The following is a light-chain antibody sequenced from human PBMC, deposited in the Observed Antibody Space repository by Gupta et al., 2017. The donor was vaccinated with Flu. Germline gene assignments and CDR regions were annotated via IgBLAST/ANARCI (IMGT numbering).Light chain of an antibody. CDR2: NDD. CDR3: AAWDDRFNGRGI. Sequence: RSNSGRYAVNWYQQLPGAAPKLLIYNDDQRRSGVPDRFSGSKSGNSASLGISGLQSEDEAVYYCAAWDDRFNGRGIFDGGTKLTVL. CDR1: RSNSGRYA. V-gene: IGLV1-44*01. J-gene: IGLJ2*01.